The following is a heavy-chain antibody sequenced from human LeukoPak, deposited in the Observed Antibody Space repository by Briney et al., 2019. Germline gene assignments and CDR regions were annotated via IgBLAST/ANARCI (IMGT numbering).Heavy chain of an antibody. CDR1: GFTFSRYS. CDR3: ARGETGDRLGY. J-gene: IGHJ4*02. D-gene: IGHD7-27*01. Sequence: QPGGSLRLSCAASGFTFSRYSMNWVRQAPGKGLEWISYISSSSNNTYYADSVKGRFTISRDNAKNSLYLQMSSLRAEDTAVYFCARGETGDRLGYLGQGSLVTVSS. CDR2: ISSSSNNT. V-gene: IGHV3-48*01.